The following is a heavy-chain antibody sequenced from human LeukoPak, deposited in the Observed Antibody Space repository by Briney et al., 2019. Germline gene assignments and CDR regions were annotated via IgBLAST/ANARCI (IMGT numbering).Heavy chain of an antibody. J-gene: IGHJ4*02. Sequence: SGTLSLTCTVSGASMSTHYWSWLRQPPGKGLEWIGYLLDSWRTKDNPTLQSRVTLSADTSKNQFSLRLTSVTAADTAVYYCATIRRGSIYGYFDFWGQGILVTVSS. CDR1: GASMSTHY. D-gene: IGHD5-18*01. CDR3: ATIRRGSIYGYFDF. V-gene: IGHV4-59*11. CDR2: LLDSWRT.